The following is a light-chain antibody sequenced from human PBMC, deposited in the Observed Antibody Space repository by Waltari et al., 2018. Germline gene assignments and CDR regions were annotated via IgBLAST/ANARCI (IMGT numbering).Light chain of an antibody. CDR2: DVN. CDR3: TSFRSGASWV. CDR1: TNDVGAYNY. J-gene: IGLJ3*02. V-gene: IGLV2-14*03. Sequence: QSALTQPASVSGSPGQSILISCAGTTNDVGAYNYAPWFQHHPGKAPKLIIHDVNKRPSGVSSRFSASKSDNTASLTISGLQAEDEANYYCTSFRSGASWVFGGGTTLTVL.